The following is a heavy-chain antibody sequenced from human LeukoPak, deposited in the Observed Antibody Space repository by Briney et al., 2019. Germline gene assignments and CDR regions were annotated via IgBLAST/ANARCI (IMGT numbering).Heavy chain of an antibody. D-gene: IGHD3-10*01. CDR3: AKPGSPGGGVRGGNWFDP. V-gene: IGHV3-48*03. Sequence: GGSLRLSCEASGFTVSSFEINWVRQAPGKGLEWVSYISSSGGTIDYADSVKGRFTISRDNAKNSLYLQMNSLRPEHTAVYYCAKPGSPGGGVRGGNWFDPGGQGTLVTVSS. J-gene: IGHJ5*02. CDR1: GFTVSSFE. CDR2: ISSSGGTI.